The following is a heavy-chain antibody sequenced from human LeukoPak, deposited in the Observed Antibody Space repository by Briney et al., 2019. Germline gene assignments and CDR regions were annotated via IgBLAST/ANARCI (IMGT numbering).Heavy chain of an antibody. CDR3: ARDGWEPKNLFDY. J-gene: IGHJ4*02. V-gene: IGHV4-39*07. CDR2: IYYSVST. CDR1: GGSISSSSYY. D-gene: IGHD1-26*01. Sequence: SETLSLTCTVSGGSISSSSYYWGWIRQPPGKGLEWIGSIYYSVSTYYNPSLKSRVTISVDTSKNQFSLKLSSVTAADTAVYYCARDGWEPKNLFDYWGQGTLVTVSS.